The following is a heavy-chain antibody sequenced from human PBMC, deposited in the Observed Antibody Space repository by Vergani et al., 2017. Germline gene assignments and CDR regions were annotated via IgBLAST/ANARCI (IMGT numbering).Heavy chain of an antibody. CDR2: IRYDGSNK. CDR1: KFTFSSYG. Sequence: QVQLVESGGGVVQPGGSLRLSCAASKFTFSSYGMHWVRQAPGKGLEWVAFIRYDGSNKYYADSVKGRFTISRDNSKNTVYLQLNSLRVEDTAVYYCARAYGPGSSALQHWGQGTLVSVSS. V-gene: IGHV3-30*02. CDR3: ARAYGPGSSALQH. D-gene: IGHD3-10*01. J-gene: IGHJ1*01.